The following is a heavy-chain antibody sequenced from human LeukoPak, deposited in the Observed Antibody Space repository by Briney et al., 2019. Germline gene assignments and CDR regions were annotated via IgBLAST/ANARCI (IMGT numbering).Heavy chain of an antibody. CDR3: SRAWWELPFDY. V-gene: IGHV1-2*02. CDR1: GFTFTAYY. D-gene: IGHD1-26*01. Sequence: ASVKVSCKASGFTFTAYYMHWVRQAPGQRLEWMGWINPNSGGTNYAQNFQGRVIMTRDTSISTAYMELSRLRSDDTAVYYCSRAWWELPFDYWGQGTLVTVSS. CDR2: INPNSGGT. J-gene: IGHJ4*02.